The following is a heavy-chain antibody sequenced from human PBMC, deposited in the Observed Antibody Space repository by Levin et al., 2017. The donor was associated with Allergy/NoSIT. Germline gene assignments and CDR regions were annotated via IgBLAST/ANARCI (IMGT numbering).Heavy chain of an antibody. Sequence: TSSETLSLTCTVSGGSIGTDYWSWIRQSPGKGLEWIGYFHHSGSTAYNPSLKSRLSISADTSKNQISLKLSSVTAADTARYYCTRGSLFYYDGSGHYGLWGQGTLVTVST. V-gene: IGHV4-59*01. CDR3: TRGSLFYYDGSGHYGL. J-gene: IGHJ4*02. D-gene: IGHD3-22*01. CDR1: GGSIGTDY. CDR2: FHHSGST.